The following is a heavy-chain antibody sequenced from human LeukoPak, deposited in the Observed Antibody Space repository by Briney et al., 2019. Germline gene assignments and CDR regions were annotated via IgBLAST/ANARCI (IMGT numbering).Heavy chain of an antibody. CDR3: ATYYYDSSGYYYFGY. J-gene: IGHJ4*02. CDR1: GGSISSYY. V-gene: IGHV4-59*01. D-gene: IGHD3-22*01. Sequence: SETLSLTCTVSGGSISSYYWSWIRQPPGKGLEWIGYIYYSGSTNYNPSLKSRVTISVDTSKNQFSLKLSSVTAADTAVYYCATYYYDSSGYYYFGYWGQGTLVTVSS. CDR2: IYYSGST.